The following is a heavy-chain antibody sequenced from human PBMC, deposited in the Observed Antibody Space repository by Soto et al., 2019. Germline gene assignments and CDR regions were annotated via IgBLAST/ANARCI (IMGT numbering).Heavy chain of an antibody. CDR2: ISPKSGGT. V-gene: IGHV1-2*02. D-gene: IGHD3-9*01. Sequence: ASVKVSCKASGCSFIDYYMHWVRQAPGQGFEWMGRISPKSGGTNYAQKFEGRVTMTWDTSLNTAYMELSSLISEDTAVYYCARPPGYISDWYYFDLWGQGTLVTVSS. J-gene: IGHJ4*02. CDR3: ARPPGYISDWYYFDL. CDR1: GCSFIDYY.